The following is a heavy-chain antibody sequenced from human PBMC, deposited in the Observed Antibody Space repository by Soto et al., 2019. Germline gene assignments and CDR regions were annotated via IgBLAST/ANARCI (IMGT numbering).Heavy chain of an antibody. CDR1: GGTFSSYA. CDR3: ARAPPTFTIFGVVIETFDY. D-gene: IGHD3-3*01. Sequence: QVQLVQSGAEVKKPGSSVKVSCKASGGTFSSYAISWVRQAPGQGLEWMGGIIPIFGTANYAQKFQGRVTITADESTSTAYMELSSLRSEDTAVYYCARAPPTFTIFGVVIETFDYWGQGTLVTVSS. J-gene: IGHJ4*02. V-gene: IGHV1-69*01. CDR2: IIPIFGTA.